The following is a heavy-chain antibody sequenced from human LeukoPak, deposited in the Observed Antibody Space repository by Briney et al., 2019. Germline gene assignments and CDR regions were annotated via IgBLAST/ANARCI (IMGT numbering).Heavy chain of an antibody. CDR2: ISSSSSYI. Sequence: GGSLRPSCPASGFTFTSYGMNWVRQAPGKGLEWVSSISSSSSYIYYADSVKGRFTISRDNTKNSLYLQMNSLRAEDTAVYYCARVTYSAYGMDVWGQGTTVTVSS. J-gene: IGHJ6*02. V-gene: IGHV3-21*01. D-gene: IGHD2-15*01. CDR1: GFTFTSYG. CDR3: ARVTYSAYGMDV.